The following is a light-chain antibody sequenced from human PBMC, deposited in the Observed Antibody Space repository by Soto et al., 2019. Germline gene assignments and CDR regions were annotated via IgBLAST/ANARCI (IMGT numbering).Light chain of an antibody. CDR3: QQYSRSSWT. CDR2: DAS. Sequence: DIQMTQSPSTLSASVGDRVTITCRASQSIGDWLAWYQQKPGKAPYLLIYDASILQNGVPSRFSGSGSGTEFTLTITSLQPDDLATYYCQQYSRSSWTFGQGTKV. CDR1: QSIGDW. V-gene: IGKV1-5*01. J-gene: IGKJ1*01.